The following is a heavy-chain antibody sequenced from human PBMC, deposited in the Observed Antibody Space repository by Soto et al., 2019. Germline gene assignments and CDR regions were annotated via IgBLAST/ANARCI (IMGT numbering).Heavy chain of an antibody. CDR3: ARDIQSVGPRANDAFDV. CDR2: LNPDTGNT. J-gene: IGHJ3*01. Sequence: QVQLVQSGAELKKPGASVNISCTASGFTFSDNLINWVRQVPGQGLEGRGWLNPDTGNTRYSETFQGRVTISRHPSASIAYLELSGLENEDTALYFCARDIQSVGPRANDAFDVWGQGTMITVSS. CDR1: GFTFSDNL. D-gene: IGHD5-18*01. V-gene: IGHV1-3*01.